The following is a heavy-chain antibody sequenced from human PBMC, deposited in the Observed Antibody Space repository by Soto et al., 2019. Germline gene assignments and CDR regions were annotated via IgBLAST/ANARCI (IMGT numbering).Heavy chain of an antibody. J-gene: IGHJ5*02. D-gene: IGHD6-13*01. CDR2: IYYTGST. CDR3: ARHRIAAAVAYNWFDP. V-gene: IGHV4-59*08. CDR1: GGSISSYY. Sequence: SETLSLTCTVSGGSISSYYWSWIRQPPGKGLEWIGYIYYTGSTNYNPSLKSRVTISVDTSKNQFPLKLSSVTAADTAVYYCARHRIAAAVAYNWFDPWGQGTLVTVSS.